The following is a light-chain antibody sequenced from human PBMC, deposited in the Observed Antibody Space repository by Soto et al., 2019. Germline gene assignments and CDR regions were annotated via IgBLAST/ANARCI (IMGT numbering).Light chain of an antibody. Sequence: ENVLTQSPATLSLSPGERATLSCRASQSVSSNLAWYQQKPGQAPRLLIFDASNRATGIPVRFSGSGSGTDFTLTISSLQPEDFAVYYCQQYNNWPLTFGGGTKVEIK. CDR2: DAS. CDR1: QSVSSN. J-gene: IGKJ4*01. V-gene: IGKV3-11*01. CDR3: QQYNNWPLT.